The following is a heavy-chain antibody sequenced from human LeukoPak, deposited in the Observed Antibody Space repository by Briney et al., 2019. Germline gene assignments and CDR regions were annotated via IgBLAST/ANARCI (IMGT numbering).Heavy chain of an antibody. CDR2: LSSGSRYI. CDR3: ARDRPTGASRVFVVQ. V-gene: IGHV3-21*06. Sequence: PGGSLRLSCTASGFSFSTYAMTWVRQAPGKGLEWISSLSSGSRYIYYADSVRGRFTISRDNTKDSLYLLMNNLRAEDTAIYYCARDRPTGASRVFVVQWVQGTPVTVSS. CDR1: GFSFSTYA. D-gene: IGHD2-15*01. J-gene: IGHJ4*02.